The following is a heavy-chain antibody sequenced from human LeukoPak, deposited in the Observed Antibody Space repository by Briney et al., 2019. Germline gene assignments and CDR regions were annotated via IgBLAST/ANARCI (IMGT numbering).Heavy chain of an antibody. Sequence: SETLFLTCTVSGGSISNYYWSWIRQPPGKGLEWIAYIYSSGNTNYNPSLKGRVTISVDTSKNQFSLKMNSVTAADTAVYYCAKILTGYLFDYWGQGTLVTVSS. CDR1: GGSISNYY. J-gene: IGHJ4*02. D-gene: IGHD3-9*01. CDR3: AKILTGYLFDY. V-gene: IGHV4-59*08. CDR2: IYSSGNT.